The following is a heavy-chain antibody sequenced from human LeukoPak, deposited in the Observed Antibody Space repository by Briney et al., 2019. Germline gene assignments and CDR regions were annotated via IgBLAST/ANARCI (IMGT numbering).Heavy chain of an antibody. D-gene: IGHD4-23*01. V-gene: IGHV1-2*02. J-gene: IGHJ4*02. CDR1: GYTFTGYY. CDR3: AREDDYGSNSYDY. Sequence: ASVKVSCKASGYTFTGYYIHWVRQAPGQGLEWMGWVNPNSGGTDYAQKFQGRVTMTRDTSISTAYMELSRLRSDDTAVYYCAREDDYGSNSYDYWGQGSLVTVSS. CDR2: VNPNSGGT.